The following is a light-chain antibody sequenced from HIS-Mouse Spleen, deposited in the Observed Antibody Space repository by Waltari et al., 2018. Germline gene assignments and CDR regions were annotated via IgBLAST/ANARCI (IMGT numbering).Light chain of an antibody. CDR2: EGS. J-gene: IGLJ2*01. Sequence: QSALTQSASVSGSPGQSITISCTGTSSDVGSYNLVSWYQQHPGKAPKLMIYEGSKRPSGVSNRFSGSKSGDTASLTISGLQAEDEADYYCCSYAGSSTFVVVFGGGTKLTVL. V-gene: IGLV2-23*03. CDR1: SSDVGSYNL. CDR3: CSYAGSSTFVVV.